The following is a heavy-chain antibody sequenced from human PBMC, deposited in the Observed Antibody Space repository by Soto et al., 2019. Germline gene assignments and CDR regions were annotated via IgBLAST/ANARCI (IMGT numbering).Heavy chain of an antibody. CDR2: IDYSGST. Sequence: SETLSLTCTVSGDSISNSDYYWNWIRQSPGKGLEWIASIDYSGSTYYNPSLKSRVVISADTSKNLFSLKLRSVTAADTALYFCATEGPYSSGFDVWGQGTSVTLS. J-gene: IGHJ6*02. CDR3: ATEGPYSSGFDV. CDR1: GDSISNSDYY. D-gene: IGHD2-15*01. V-gene: IGHV4-30-4*01.